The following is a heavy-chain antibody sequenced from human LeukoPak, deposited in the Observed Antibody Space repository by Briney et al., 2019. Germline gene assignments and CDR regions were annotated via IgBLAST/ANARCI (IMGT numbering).Heavy chain of an antibody. Sequence: ASVKVSCKASGYTFTSYDINWVRQATGQGLEWMGWMNPNSGNTGYAQKFQGRVTMTRNTSISTAYMELSRLRSDDTAVYYCARGSWIQRSWFDPWGQGTLVTVSS. CDR2: MNPNSGNT. CDR1: GYTFTSYD. V-gene: IGHV1-8*01. D-gene: IGHD5-18*01. J-gene: IGHJ5*02. CDR3: ARGSWIQRSWFDP.